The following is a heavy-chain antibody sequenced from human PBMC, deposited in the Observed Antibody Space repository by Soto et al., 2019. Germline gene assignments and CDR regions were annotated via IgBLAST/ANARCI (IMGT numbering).Heavy chain of an antibody. Sequence: SETLSLTCIVSGGSISSSSYYWGWIRQPPGKGLEWIGSIYYSGSTYYNPSLKSRVTISVDTSKNQFSLKLSSVTAADTAVYYCARHVYCSGTSCYEGDDAFDIWGQGTMVTVSS. J-gene: IGHJ3*02. V-gene: IGHV4-39*01. D-gene: IGHD2-2*01. CDR2: IYYSGST. CDR1: GGSISSSSYY. CDR3: ARHVYCSGTSCYEGDDAFDI.